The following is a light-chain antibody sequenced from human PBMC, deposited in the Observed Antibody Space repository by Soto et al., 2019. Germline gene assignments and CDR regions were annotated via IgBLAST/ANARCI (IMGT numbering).Light chain of an antibody. J-gene: IGLJ2*01. CDR1: SSNIENNY. Sequence: QSVLTQPPSVSAAPGQKVTISCSGSSSNIENNYVSWYQQLPGTAPKLLIYDNNKRPSGIPDRFSGSKSGTSATLGITGLQAGDGADYYCAIWDHGLSSVLFGGGTKLTVL. CDR3: AIWDHGLSSVL. CDR2: DNN. V-gene: IGLV1-51*01.